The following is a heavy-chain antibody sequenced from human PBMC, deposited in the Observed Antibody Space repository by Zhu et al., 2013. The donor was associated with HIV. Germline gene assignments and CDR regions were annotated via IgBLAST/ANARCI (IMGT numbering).Heavy chain of an antibody. J-gene: IGHJ4*02. V-gene: IGHV1-46*01. CDR3: ARVNQPGYCSSTSCYFDY. D-gene: IGHD2-2*01. CDR2: INPSGGST. CDR1: GYTFTSYY. Sequence: QVQLVQSGAEVKKPGASVKVSCKASGYTFTSYYMHWVRQAPGQGLEWMGIINPSGGSTSYAQKFQGRVTMTRDTSTSTVNMELSSLRSEDTAVYYCARVNQPGYCSSTSCYFDYWGQGTLVTVSS.